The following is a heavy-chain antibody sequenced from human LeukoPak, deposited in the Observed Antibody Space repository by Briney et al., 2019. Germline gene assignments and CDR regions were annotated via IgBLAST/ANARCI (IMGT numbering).Heavy chain of an antibody. J-gene: IGHJ4*02. D-gene: IGHD2-15*01. CDR2: ISGSGGST. Sequence: GGSLRLSCAASGFTFSNTWMNWVRQAPGKGLEWVSAISGSGGSTYYADSVKGRFTISRDNSKNTLYLQMNSLRAEDTAVYYCAKALKGAATDYFDYWGQGTLVTVSS. CDR3: AKALKGAATDYFDY. V-gene: IGHV3-23*01. CDR1: GFTFSNTW.